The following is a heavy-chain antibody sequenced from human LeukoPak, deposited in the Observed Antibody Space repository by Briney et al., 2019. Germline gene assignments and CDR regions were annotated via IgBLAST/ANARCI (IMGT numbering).Heavy chain of an antibody. CDR1: GFTFSSYG. D-gene: IGHD5-12*01. Sequence: GRSLRLSCAASGFTFSSYGMHWVRQAPGKGLEWVAVISYDGSNKYYADSVKGRFTISRDNSKNTLYLQMNSLRAEDTAIYHCAKDQSGWSGYATPGYWGQGTLVTVSS. CDR3: AKDQSGWSGYATPGY. J-gene: IGHJ4*02. CDR2: ISYDGSNK. V-gene: IGHV3-30*18.